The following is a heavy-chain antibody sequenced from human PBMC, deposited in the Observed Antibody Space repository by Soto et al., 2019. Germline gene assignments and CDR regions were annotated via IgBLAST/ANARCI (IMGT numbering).Heavy chain of an antibody. J-gene: IGHJ6*02. CDR3: AKKGTTTGTDNYYCYYGMDV. Sequence: GSLRLSCAAYGFTFSSYAMSWVRQAPGKGLEWVSAISGSGGSTYYADSVKGRFTISRDNSKNTLYLQMNSLRAEDTAVYYCAKKGTTTGTDNYYCYYGMDVPGQAPTVTVSS. CDR2: ISGSGGST. CDR1: GFTFSSYA. D-gene: IGHD3-9*01. V-gene: IGHV3-23*01.